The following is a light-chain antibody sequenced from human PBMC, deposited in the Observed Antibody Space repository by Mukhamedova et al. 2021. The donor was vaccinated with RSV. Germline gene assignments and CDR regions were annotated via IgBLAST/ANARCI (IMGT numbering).Light chain of an antibody. CDR2: AAS. J-gene: IGKJ3*01. V-gene: IGKV3-20*01. CDR3: QQYGSAPLT. CDR1: Y. Sequence: YLAWYQQKPGQAPRLLIYAASSRATGIPDRFSVSGSGTDFSLTISRLEPEDFAVYYCQQYGSAPLTFGPGTKVDIK.